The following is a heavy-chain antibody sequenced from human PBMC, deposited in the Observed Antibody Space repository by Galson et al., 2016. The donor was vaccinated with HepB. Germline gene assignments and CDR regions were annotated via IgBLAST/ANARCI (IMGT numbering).Heavy chain of an antibody. Sequence: SETLSLTCTVSGGSISSNSYYWGWIRQPPGKGLEWIGSIYYVGNTYYNPSLKSRVIISIDTSNNRVSLKLRSVTAADTAVYYCARHERLLIWFDPWGQGSLVTVSS. CDR3: ARHERLLIWFDP. V-gene: IGHV4-39*01. CDR1: GGSISSNSYY. D-gene: IGHD5-12*01. J-gene: IGHJ5*02. CDR2: IYYVGNT.